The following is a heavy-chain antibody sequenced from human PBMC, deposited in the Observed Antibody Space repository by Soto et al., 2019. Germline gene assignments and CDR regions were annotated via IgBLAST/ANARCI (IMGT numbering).Heavy chain of an antibody. D-gene: IGHD1-7*01. CDR2: IYSGGST. J-gene: IGHJ3*02. CDR1: GFTVSSNY. Sequence: GGSLRLSCAASGFTVSSNYMSWVRQAPGKGLEWVSVIYSGGSTYYADSVKGRFTISRDNSKNTLYLQMNSLRAEDTAVYYCARDGYNWNYKAFDIWGQGTMVTVSS. V-gene: IGHV3-66*02. CDR3: ARDGYNWNYKAFDI.